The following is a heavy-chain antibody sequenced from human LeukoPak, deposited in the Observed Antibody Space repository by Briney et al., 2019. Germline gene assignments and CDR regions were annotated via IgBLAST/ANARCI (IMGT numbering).Heavy chain of an antibody. Sequence: SETLSLTCAVSGGSITSSNWWSWVRQPPGKGLEWIGEIYHSGSTNYNPSLKSRVTMSVDTSKNQFSLKLSSVTAADTAVYCCARGRGNSSSSYYFDYWGQGTLVTVSS. CDR2: IYHSGST. J-gene: IGHJ4*02. CDR3: ARGRGNSSSSYYFDY. CDR1: GGSITSSNW. D-gene: IGHD6-6*01. V-gene: IGHV4-4*01.